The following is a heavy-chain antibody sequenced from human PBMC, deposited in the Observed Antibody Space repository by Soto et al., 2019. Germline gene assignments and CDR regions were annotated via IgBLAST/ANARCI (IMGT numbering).Heavy chain of an antibody. CDR3: AKAGAFDATDSSSWYGVIGYFGDIPLSY. J-gene: IGHJ4*02. Sequence: QVQLVESGGGVVQPGRSLRLSCAASGFTFSSYGMHWVRQAPGKGLEWVAVISYDGSNKYYADSVKGRFTISRDNSKNTLYLQMNSLRAEDTAVYYCAKAGAFDATDSSSWYGVIGYFGDIPLSYWGQGTLVTVSS. CDR1: GFTFSSYG. D-gene: IGHD6-13*01. CDR2: ISYDGSNK. V-gene: IGHV3-30*18.